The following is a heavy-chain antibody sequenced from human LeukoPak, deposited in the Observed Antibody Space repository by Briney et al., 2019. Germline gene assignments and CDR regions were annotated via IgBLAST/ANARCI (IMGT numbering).Heavy chain of an antibody. D-gene: IGHD3-3*01. Sequence: GGSLRLSCAASGFTFSSYAMHWVRQAPGKGLEWVAVISYDGSNKYYADSVKGRFTISGDNSKNTLYLQMNSLRAEDTAVYYCARDLGFLEWLADYWGQGTLVTVSS. CDR1: GFTFSSYA. CDR3: ARDLGFLEWLADY. J-gene: IGHJ4*02. V-gene: IGHV3-30*01. CDR2: ISYDGSNK.